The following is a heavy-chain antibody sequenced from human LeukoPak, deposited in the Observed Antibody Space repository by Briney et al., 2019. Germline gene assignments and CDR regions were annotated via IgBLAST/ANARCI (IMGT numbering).Heavy chain of an antibody. Sequence: GGSLRLSCAASGLTFSNYWMNRVRQAPGKGLEWVANIKHDGSEKYYVDSVKGQFTISRDNAKSTLYLQMNSLRAEDTAVYYCARVPSWDFDYWGQGTLVTVSS. CDR1: GLTFSNYW. D-gene: IGHD2-2*01. CDR2: IKHDGSEK. J-gene: IGHJ4*02. V-gene: IGHV3-7*01. CDR3: ARVPSWDFDY.